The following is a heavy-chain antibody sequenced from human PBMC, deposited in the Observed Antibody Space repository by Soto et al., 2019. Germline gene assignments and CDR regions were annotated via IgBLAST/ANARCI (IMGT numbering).Heavy chain of an antibody. V-gene: IGHV5-51*01. CDR1: GYSFTSYW. CDR2: IYPGDSDT. CDR3: ARPGIYGDPIAYFDY. D-gene: IGHD4-17*01. J-gene: IGHJ4*02. Sequence: PGESLKISCKGSGYSFTSYWIGWVRQMPGKGLEWMGIIYPGDSDTRYSPSFQGQVTISADKSISTAYLQWSSLKASDTAMYYCARPGIYGDPIAYFDYWGQGTLVTVSS.